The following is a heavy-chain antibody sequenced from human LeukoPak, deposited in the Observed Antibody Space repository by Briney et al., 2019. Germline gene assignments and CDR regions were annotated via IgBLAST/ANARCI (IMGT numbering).Heavy chain of an antibody. CDR2: IYYSGST. D-gene: IGHD4-17*01. Sequence: SETLSLTCTVSGGSISSYYWSWIRQPPGKGLEWIGYIYYSGSTNYNPSLKGRVTISVDTSKNQFSLKLSSVTAADTAVYYCARESQGSVTIDYWGQGTLVTVSS. CDR3: ARESQGSVTIDY. J-gene: IGHJ4*02. V-gene: IGHV4-59*01. CDR1: GGSISSYY.